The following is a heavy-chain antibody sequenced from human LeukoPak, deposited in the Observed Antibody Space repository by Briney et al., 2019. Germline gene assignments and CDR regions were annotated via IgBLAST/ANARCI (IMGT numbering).Heavy chain of an antibody. CDR1: GFTFSSYG. CDR2: ISYDGSDK. J-gene: IGHJ4*02. Sequence: GGSLRLSCAASGFTFSSYGMHWVRQAPGKGLEWLAVISYDGSDKYYADSVKGRFTISRDNSKNTLYLQMNSLRAEDTAVYYCAKGPSGWYGDYWGQGTLVTVSS. V-gene: IGHV3-33*05. D-gene: IGHD6-19*01. CDR3: AKGPSGWYGDY.